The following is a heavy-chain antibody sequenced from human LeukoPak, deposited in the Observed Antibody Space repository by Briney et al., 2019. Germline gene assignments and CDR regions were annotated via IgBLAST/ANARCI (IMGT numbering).Heavy chain of an antibody. CDR2: ISAYNGNT. D-gene: IGHD6-13*01. CDR1: GYTFTSYG. CDR3: ARDPGIAANYYYYGMDV. J-gene: IGHJ6*02. Sequence: ASVKVSCKASGYTFTSYGISWVRQAPGQGLEWMGWISAYNGNTNYAQKLQGRVTMTTDTSTSTAYMELRSLRSDDTAVYYCARDPGIAANYYYYGMDVWGQGTTVTVS. V-gene: IGHV1-18*01.